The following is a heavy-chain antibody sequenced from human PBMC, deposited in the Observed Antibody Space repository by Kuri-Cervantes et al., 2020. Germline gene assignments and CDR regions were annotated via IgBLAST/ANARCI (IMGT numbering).Heavy chain of an antibody. J-gene: IGHJ6*03. D-gene: IGHD5-12*01. CDR1: GGSISSRNYY. CDR2: IYYSGYRGNT. V-gene: IGHV4-39*07. Sequence: SETLPLTCNVSGGSISSRNYYWGWVRQPPGKGLEWIGSIYYSGYRGNTYYNPSLKNRVTISVDKSKNQFSLKLSSVTAADTAVYYCARDLADKWHYYYYMDVWDKGTTVTVSS. CDR3: ARDLADKWHYYYYMDV.